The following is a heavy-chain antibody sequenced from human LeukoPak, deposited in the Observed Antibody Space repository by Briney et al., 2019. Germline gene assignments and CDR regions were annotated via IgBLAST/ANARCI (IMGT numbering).Heavy chain of an antibody. CDR1: GFTFSRYS. Sequence: PGGSLRLSCAASGFTFSRYSMNWVRQAPEKGLEWVSSISGSSSYIYYADSVKGRFTISRDNAKNSLYLQMNSLRAEDTALYYCARGSGSSWYFYFDYWGQGTLVTVSS. V-gene: IGHV3-21*04. J-gene: IGHJ4*02. CDR2: ISGSSSYI. CDR3: ARGSGSSWYFYFDY. D-gene: IGHD6-13*01.